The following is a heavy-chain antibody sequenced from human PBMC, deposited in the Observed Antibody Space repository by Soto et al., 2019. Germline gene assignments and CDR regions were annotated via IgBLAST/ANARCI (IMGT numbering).Heavy chain of an antibody. CDR2: ISGSGGST. V-gene: IGHV3-23*01. Sequence: PGGSLRLSCAASGFTFSSYAMSWVRQAPGKGLEWVSAISGSGGSTYYADSVKGRFTISRDNSKNTLYLQMNSLRAEDTAVYYCERHSSSWYYFDYWGQGTLVTVSS. D-gene: IGHD6-13*01. J-gene: IGHJ4*02. CDR1: GFTFSSYA. CDR3: ERHSSSWYYFDY.